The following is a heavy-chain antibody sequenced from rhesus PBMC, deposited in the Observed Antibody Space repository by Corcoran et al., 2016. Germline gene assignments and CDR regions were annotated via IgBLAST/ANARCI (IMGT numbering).Heavy chain of an antibody. J-gene: IGHJ4*01. CDR1: GGSISSSY. CDR3: ARGGGVIVVIPFDY. D-gene: IGHD3-28*01. V-gene: IGHV4-169*01. Sequence: QLQLQESGPGLVKPSETLSVTCAVSGGSISSSYWSWVRQAPGKGLEWIGYIYGSGSSTNYNPSLKSRVTLSVDTSKNQLSLKLSSVTTADTAVYYCARGGGVIVVIPFDYWGQGVLVTVSS. CDR2: IYGSGSST.